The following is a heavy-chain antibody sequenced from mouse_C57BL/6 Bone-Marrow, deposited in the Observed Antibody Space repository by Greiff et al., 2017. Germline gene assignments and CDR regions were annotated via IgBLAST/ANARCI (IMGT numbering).Heavy chain of an antibody. J-gene: IGHJ2*01. CDR1: GYTFTSYG. V-gene: IGHV1-5*01. D-gene: IGHD1-1*01. CDR2: IYPGNSDT. CDR3: TRDHDYYGTCY. Sequence: VQLQQSGTVLARPGASVKMSCKTSGYTFTSYGMHWVQQRPGQGLEWIGAIYPGNSDTNYNQKFKGKAKLTAVTSASTAYMELSRLPNEDSAVYYCTRDHDYYGTCYWGQGTTLTVTS.